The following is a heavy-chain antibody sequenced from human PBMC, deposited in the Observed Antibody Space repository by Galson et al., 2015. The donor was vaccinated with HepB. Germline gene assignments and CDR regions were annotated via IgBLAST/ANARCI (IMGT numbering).Heavy chain of an antibody. CDR2: ISGSGGST. CDR3: AKAISSAIAVAGTGLDY. V-gene: IGHV3-23*01. J-gene: IGHJ4*02. Sequence: SLRLSCAASGFTFSSYAMSWVRQAPGKGLEWVSAISGSGGSTYYADSVKGRFTISRDNSKNTLYLQMNSLRAEDTAVYYCAKAISSAIAVAGTGLDYWGQGTLVTVSS. D-gene: IGHD6-19*01. CDR1: GFTFSSYA.